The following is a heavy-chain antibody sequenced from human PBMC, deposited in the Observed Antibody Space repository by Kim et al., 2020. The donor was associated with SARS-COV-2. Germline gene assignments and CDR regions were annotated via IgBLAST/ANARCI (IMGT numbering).Heavy chain of an antibody. V-gene: IGHV3-9*01. CDR3: AKDIVISYFGVVGEGFDY. Sequence: GGSLRLSCAASGFTFGDYAMHWVRQAPGKGLEWVSGISWNSGSIGYADSVKGRFTISRDNAKNSLYLQMNSLRAEDTALYYCAKDIVISYFGVVGEGFDYWGQGTLVTVSS. CDR1: GFTFGDYA. D-gene: IGHD3-3*01. CDR2: ISWNSGSI. J-gene: IGHJ4*02.